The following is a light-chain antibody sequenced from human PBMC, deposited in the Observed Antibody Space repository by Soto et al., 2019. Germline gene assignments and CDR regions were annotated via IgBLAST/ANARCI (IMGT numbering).Light chain of an antibody. CDR2: KAS. V-gene: IGKV1-5*03. J-gene: IGKJ2*01. CDR1: QSISSW. CDR3: QQYNSYPST. Sequence: DIQMTQSPSTLSASVGDRVTITCRASQSISSWLAWYQQKPGKAPKLLIYKASSLESGVPSRFSCSGSGTEFTLTISSLQPDDFATYYCQQYNSYPSTFGQGTKLEI.